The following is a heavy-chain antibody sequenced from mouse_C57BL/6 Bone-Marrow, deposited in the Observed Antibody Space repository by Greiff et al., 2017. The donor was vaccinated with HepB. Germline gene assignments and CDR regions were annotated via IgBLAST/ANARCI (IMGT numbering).Heavy chain of an antibody. Sequence: VQLQQSGPGLVAPSQSLSITCTVSGFSLTSYVLSWVRQPPGKGLEWLVVIWGDGSTNYHSALIARLSISKENSKSQVFLKLNSLQTDDTATYYCAKPAMDYWGQGTSVTVSS. CDR2: IWGDGST. CDR1: GFSLTSYV. J-gene: IGHJ4*01. CDR3: AKPAMDY. V-gene: IGHV2-3*01.